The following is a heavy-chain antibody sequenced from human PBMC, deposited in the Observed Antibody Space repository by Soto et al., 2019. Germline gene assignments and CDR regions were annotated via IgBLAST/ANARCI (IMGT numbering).Heavy chain of an antibody. V-gene: IGHV4-39*01. CDR2: IYYSGST. Sequence: SETLSLTCTVSGGSISSSNYNWGWIRQPPGKGLDWIGTIYYSGSTYYNPSLKSRVTIFVDTSKNQFSLKLNSVTAADTAVYYCARQGDYYDSSSYLDYWGRGTLVT. D-gene: IGHD3-22*01. CDR3: ARQGDYYDSSSYLDY. CDR1: GGSISSSNYN. J-gene: IGHJ4*02.